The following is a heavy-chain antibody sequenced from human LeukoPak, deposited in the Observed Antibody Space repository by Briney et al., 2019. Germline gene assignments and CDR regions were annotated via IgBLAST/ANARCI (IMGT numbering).Heavy chain of an antibody. Sequence: GGSLRLSCAASGFTFSSYAMHWVRQAPGKGLEWVAVISYDGSNKYYADSVKGRFTISRDNSKNTLYLQMNSLRAEDTAVYYCARDRAITMIPTYYYYGMDVWGQGTTVTVSS. J-gene: IGHJ6*02. CDR3: ARDRAITMIPTYYYYGMDV. CDR1: GFTFSSYA. V-gene: IGHV3-30*04. D-gene: IGHD3-22*01. CDR2: ISYDGSNK.